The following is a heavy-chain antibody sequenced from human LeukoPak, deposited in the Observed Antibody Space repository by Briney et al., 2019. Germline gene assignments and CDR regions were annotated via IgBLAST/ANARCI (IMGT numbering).Heavy chain of an antibody. D-gene: IGHD3-3*01. CDR3: ARVYYDFWSGYENAFDI. V-gene: IGHV1-8*03. CDR1: GYTFTSYD. Sequence: ASVKVSCKASGYTFTSYDINWVRQAIGQGLEWMGWMNPNSGNTGYAQKFQGRVTITRNTSISTAYMELSSLRSEDTAVYYCARVYYDFWSGYENAFDIWGQGTMVTVSS. CDR2: MNPNSGNT. J-gene: IGHJ3*02.